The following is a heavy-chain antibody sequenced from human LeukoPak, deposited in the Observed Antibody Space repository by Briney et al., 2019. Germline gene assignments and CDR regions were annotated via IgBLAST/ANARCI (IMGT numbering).Heavy chain of an antibody. J-gene: IGHJ4*02. V-gene: IGHV5-51*01. CDR1: GYRFTSYW. CDR2: IYPGDSDT. D-gene: IGHD2-8*01. Sequence: GESLQISCKGSGYRFTSYWIGWVRQLPGKGLEWMGIIYPGDSDTRYSPSFQGQVTISADKSISTAYLQWSSLKASDTAMYYCARRTALISVDYWGQGTLVTVSS. CDR3: ARRTALISVDY.